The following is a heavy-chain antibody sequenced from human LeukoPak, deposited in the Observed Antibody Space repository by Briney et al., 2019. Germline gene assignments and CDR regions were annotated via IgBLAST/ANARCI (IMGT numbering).Heavy chain of an antibody. CDR2: INHSGST. D-gene: IGHD6-13*01. Sequence: SETLSLTCAVYGGSFSGYYWSWIRQPPGKGLEWIGEINHSGSTNYNPSLKGRVTISVDTSKNQFSLKLSSVTAADTAVYYCARDFVRPMAAAVGYYYYGMDVWGQGTTVTVSS. J-gene: IGHJ6*02. V-gene: IGHV4-34*01. CDR3: ARDFVRPMAAAVGYYYYGMDV. CDR1: GGSFSGYY.